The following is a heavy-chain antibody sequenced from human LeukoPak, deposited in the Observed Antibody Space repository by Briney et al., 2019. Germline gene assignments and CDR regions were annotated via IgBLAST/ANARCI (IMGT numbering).Heavy chain of an antibody. D-gene: IGHD3-3*01. J-gene: IGHJ4*02. Sequence: PGGSLRLSCAASGFIFNTYSMNWVRQAPGKGLEWVSSISSSSSYIYYADSVKGRFTISRDNAKNSLYLQMNSLRAEDTAVYYCARGDYDFWSGYYPLWGQGTLVTVSS. V-gene: IGHV3-21*04. CDR2: ISSSSSYI. CDR1: GFIFNTYS. CDR3: ARGDYDFWSGYYPL.